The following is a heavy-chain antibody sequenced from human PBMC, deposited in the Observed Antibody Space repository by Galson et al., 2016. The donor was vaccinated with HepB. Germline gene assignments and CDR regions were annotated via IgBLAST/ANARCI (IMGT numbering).Heavy chain of an antibody. J-gene: IGHJ6*02. CDR2: IGTSGSTI. V-gene: IGHV3-11*01. CDR1: GFTFSDYY. Sequence: LRLSCAASGFTFSDYYMSWIRQAPGKGLEWVSYIGTSGSTIYYIDSVKGRLTISRDNAKNSLYLQMNSLRAEDTAVYYCARVVYYYYGMDVWGQGTTVTVSS. CDR3: ARVVYYYYGMDV.